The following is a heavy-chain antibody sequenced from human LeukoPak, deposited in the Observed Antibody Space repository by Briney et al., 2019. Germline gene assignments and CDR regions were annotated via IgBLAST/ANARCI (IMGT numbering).Heavy chain of an antibody. CDR2: VRDSENT. J-gene: IGHJ4*02. Sequence: SETLSLTCTVSGVSISSHYWGWIRQPPGKGLEWIGYVRDSENTKDNPSLNSRITLSADTSMNQLSLRLSSVTPADTAVYYCATIKRGSIFGYFDFWGQGILVTVSS. V-gene: IGHV4-59*11. CDR3: ATIKRGSIFGYFDF. CDR1: GVSISSHY. D-gene: IGHD5-18*01.